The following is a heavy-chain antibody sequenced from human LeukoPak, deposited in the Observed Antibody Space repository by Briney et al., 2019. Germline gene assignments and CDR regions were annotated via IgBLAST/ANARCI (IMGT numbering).Heavy chain of an antibody. V-gene: IGHV4-39*01. CDR1: GGSISSSNYY. D-gene: IGHD2-2*01. CDR2: IYYSGNT. CDR3: ARSYCSSASCYAGYFDY. J-gene: IGHJ4*01. Sequence: PSETLSLTCTVSGGSISSSNYYWGWIRQPPGKGLEWIGSIYYSGNTYYNPSLKSRVTISVDTSKNQFSLKLSSVTAADTAVYYCARSYCSSASCYAGYFDYWGHGTLVTVSS.